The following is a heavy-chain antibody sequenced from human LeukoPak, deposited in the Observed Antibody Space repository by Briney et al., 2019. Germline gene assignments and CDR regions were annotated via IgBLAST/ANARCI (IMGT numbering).Heavy chain of an antibody. CDR1: GFTFNSYW. Sequence: GGSLRLSCAASGFTFNSYWMHWVRQAPGKGPVWVSRIDSDGSSTAYADSVWGRFTISRDNAKNSLYLQMNSLRAEDTAVYYCARDVIFGYSGGKDYYYMDVWGKGTTVTVSS. D-gene: IGHD5-12*01. CDR3: ARDVIFGYSGGKDYYYMDV. J-gene: IGHJ6*03. V-gene: IGHV3-74*01. CDR2: IDSDGSST.